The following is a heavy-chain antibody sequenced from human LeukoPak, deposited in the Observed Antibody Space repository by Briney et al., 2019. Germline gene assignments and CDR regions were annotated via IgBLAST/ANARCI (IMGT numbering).Heavy chain of an antibody. CDR1: GYTFTNYD. CDR3: ARVNCSSTSCRSKFLDY. J-gene: IGHJ4*02. CDR2: MNPNTGNT. V-gene: IGHV1-8*01. Sequence: ASVKVSCKASGYTFTNYDINWVRQAIGQGLEWMGWMNPNTGNTGYAQKFQGRVTMTRNTSISTAYMELSSLRSEDTAIYYCARVNCSSTSCRSKFLDYWGQGTLVTVSS. D-gene: IGHD2-2*01.